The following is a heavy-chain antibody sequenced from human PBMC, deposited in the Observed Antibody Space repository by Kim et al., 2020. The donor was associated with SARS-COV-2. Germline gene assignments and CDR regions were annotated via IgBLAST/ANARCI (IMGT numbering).Heavy chain of an antibody. J-gene: IGHJ4*02. CDR3: ARVAPAAAIRTPYFDY. CDR1: GGTFSSYA. Sequence: SVKVSRKASGGTFSSYAISWVRQAPGQGLEWMGGIIPIFGTANYAQKFQGRVTITADESTSTAYMELSSLRSEDTAVYYCARVAPAAAIRTPYFDYWGQGTLVTVSS. V-gene: IGHV1-69*13. D-gene: IGHD2-2*02. CDR2: IIPIFGTA.